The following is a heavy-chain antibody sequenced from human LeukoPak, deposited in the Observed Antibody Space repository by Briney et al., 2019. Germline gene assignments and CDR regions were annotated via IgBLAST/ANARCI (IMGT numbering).Heavy chain of an antibody. V-gene: IGHV1-8*01. D-gene: IGHD3-10*01. CDR2: KNPNSGNT. Sequence: GASVKVSCKASGYTFTSYDFNWVRQATGQGLEWMGWKNPNSGNTGYAQNFQGRVTMTRNTSISTAYMELSSLRSEDTAVYYCARGASFGGSGSSYFDYWGQGTLVTVSS. CDR1: GYTFTSYD. CDR3: ARGASFGGSGSSYFDY. J-gene: IGHJ4*02.